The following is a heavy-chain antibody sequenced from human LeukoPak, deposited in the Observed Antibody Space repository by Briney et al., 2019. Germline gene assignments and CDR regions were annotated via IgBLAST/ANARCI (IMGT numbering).Heavy chain of an antibody. CDR3: ASYNPYCTNGVCSNWFDP. CDR2: IKQDGSEK. J-gene: IGHJ5*02. D-gene: IGHD2-8*01. Sequence: PGGSLRLSCAASGFTFSSYWMSWVRQAPGKGLEWVANIKQDGSEKYYVDSVKGRFTISRDNAKNSLYLQMNSLRAEDTAVYYCASYNPYCTNGVCSNWFDPWGQGTLVTVSS. V-gene: IGHV3-7*01. CDR1: GFTFSSYW.